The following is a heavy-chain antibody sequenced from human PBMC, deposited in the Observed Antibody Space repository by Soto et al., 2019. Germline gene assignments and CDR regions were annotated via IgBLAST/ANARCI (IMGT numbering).Heavy chain of an antibody. CDR3: ARDWGSSGWPN. CDR2: IYFTGST. Sequence: SETLSLTCTVSGGSISSSSYYWGWIRQPPGKGLEWVGYIYFTGSTLYNPSLKSRLAMSLDTSKNQFSLRLTSVTAADTAVYFCARDWGSSGWPNWGQGTLVTVSS. V-gene: IGHV4-31*03. CDR1: GGSISSSSYY. D-gene: IGHD6-19*01. J-gene: IGHJ4*02.